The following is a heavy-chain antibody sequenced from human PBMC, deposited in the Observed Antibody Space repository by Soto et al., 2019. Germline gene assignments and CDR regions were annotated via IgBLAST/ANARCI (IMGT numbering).Heavy chain of an antibody. J-gene: IGHJ6*02. V-gene: IGHV3-7*03. CDR1: GFTFSSYW. CDR2: IKTDGSEK. CDR3: TRDGSPFALDV. Sequence: EVQLVESGGGLVQPGGSLRLSCAASGFTFSSYWMSWVRQAPGKGLEWVGNIKTDGSEKYYMDSVRSRFTTSRDNARNFFCLQRNGLTGADKAVYYWTRDGSPFALDVWGLRTAVTVSS.